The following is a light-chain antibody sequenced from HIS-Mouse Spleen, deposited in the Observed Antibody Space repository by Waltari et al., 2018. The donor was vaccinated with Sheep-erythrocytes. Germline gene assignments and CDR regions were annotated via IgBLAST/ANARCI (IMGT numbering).Light chain of an antibody. V-gene: IGKV1-33*01. J-gene: IGKJ4*01. CDR3: QQYDNLLT. Sequence: MQMKQSRSALFEDVGEILDITCQASQDISNYLNWYQQKPGKAPKLLIYDASNLETGVPSRFSGSGSGTDFTFTISSLQPEDIATYYCQQYDNLLTFGGGTKVEIK. CDR2: DAS. CDR1: QDISNY.